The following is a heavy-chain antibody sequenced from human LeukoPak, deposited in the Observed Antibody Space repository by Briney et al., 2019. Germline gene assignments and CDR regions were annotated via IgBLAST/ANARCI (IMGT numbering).Heavy chain of an antibody. CDR1: GGSISSSSYY. J-gene: IGHJ1*01. D-gene: IGHD6-6*01. CDR2: IYYSGST. CDR3: ARDKGSDSSSPYFQH. V-gene: IGHV4-39*07. Sequence: SETLSLTCTVSGGSISSSSYYWGWIRQPPGKGLEWIGSIYYSGSTYYNPSLKSRVTISVDTSKNQFSLKLSSVTAADTAVYYCARDKGSDSSSPYFQHWGQGTLVTVSS.